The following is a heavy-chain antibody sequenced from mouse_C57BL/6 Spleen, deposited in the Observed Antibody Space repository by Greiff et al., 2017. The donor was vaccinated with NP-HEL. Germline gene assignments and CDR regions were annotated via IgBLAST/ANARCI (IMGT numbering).Heavy chain of an antibody. CDR1: GFTFSSYG. J-gene: IGHJ2*01. V-gene: IGHV5-6*01. CDR3: ARFFDY. CDR2: ISSGGSYT. Sequence: EVHLVESGGDLVKPGGSLKLSCAASGFTFSSYGMSWVRQTPDKRLEWVATISSGGSYTYYPDSVKGRFTISRDNAKNTLYLQMSSLKSEDTAMYYCARFFDYWGQGTTLTVSS.